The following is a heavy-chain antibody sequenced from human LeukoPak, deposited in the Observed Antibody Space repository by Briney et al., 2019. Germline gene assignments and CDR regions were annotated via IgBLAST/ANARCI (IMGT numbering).Heavy chain of an antibody. D-gene: IGHD6-13*01. Sequence: SETPSLTCAVYGGSFSGYYWSWIRQPPGKGLEWIGEINHSGSTNYDPSLKSRVTISVDTSKNQFSLKLSSVTAADTAVYYCASYSSSGNYFDYWGQGTLVTVSS. V-gene: IGHV4-34*01. J-gene: IGHJ4*02. CDR3: ASYSSSGNYFDY. CDR1: GGSFSGYY. CDR2: INHSGST.